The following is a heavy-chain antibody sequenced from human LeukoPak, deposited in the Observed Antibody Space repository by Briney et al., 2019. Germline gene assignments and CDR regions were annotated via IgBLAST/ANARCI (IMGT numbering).Heavy chain of an antibody. V-gene: IGHV4-59*08. CDR3: ARHIHAYSCGLYYEYAFYF. J-gene: IGHJ3*01. CDR1: GGLINNYF. Sequence: SETLSLTCSVSGGLINNYFWSWLRQSPGRGLEWLGYISYNGATNDKYSLLSRLTISVDTSRNQFSLGLNSMTASDTAVYYCARHIHAYSCGLYYEYAFYFWCQGAMITVSS. D-gene: IGHD3-3*01. CDR2: ISYNGAT.